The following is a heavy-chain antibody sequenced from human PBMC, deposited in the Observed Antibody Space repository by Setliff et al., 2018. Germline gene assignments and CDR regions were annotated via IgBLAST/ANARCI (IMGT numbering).Heavy chain of an antibody. CDR1: GGSISSGTYY. Sequence: SETLSLTCTVSGGSISSGTYYWAWIRQPPGKGLEWIGRIHYRGTTYSDASLASRLTISVDTAKNQFSLKLTSVTAADTAVYYCARTGTYRYFDYWGQGTRVTVSS. J-gene: IGHJ4*02. CDR2: IHYRGTT. CDR3: ARTGTYRYFDY. V-gene: IGHV4-39*01. D-gene: IGHD1-1*01.